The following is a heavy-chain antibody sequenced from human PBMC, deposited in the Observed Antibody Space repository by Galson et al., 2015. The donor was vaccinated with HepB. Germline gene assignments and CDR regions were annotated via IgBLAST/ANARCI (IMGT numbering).Heavy chain of an antibody. Sequence: SVKVSCKASGGTFSSYAISWVRQAPGQGLEWMGGIIPIFGTANYAQKFQGRVAITADESTSTAYMELSSLRSEDTAVYYCARVIAAAGSLDYWGQGTLVTVSS. CDR3: ARVIAAAGSLDY. J-gene: IGHJ4*02. D-gene: IGHD6-13*01. CDR1: GGTFSSYA. CDR2: IIPIFGTA. V-gene: IGHV1-69*13.